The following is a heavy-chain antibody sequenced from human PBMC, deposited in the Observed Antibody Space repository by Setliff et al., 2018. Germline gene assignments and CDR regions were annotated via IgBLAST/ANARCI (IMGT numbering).Heavy chain of an antibody. CDR3: AREGVHTWSSTDYHYYMDV. J-gene: IGHJ6*03. D-gene: IGHD2-21*01. Sequence: SVKVSCKASGDSFSNYAISWVRQAPGQELEWMGGLIPMFGTPGYAQKFQDRVTITTDESTSTAYMELNSLTSEDTAVYYCAREGVHTWSSTDYHYYMDVWGRGTTVTVSS. CDR1: GDSFSNYA. V-gene: IGHV1-69*05. CDR2: LIPMFGTP.